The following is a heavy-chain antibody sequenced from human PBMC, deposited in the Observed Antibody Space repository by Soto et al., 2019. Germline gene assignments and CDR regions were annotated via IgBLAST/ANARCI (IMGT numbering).Heavy chain of an antibody. D-gene: IGHD1-26*01. V-gene: IGHV3-21*01. Sequence: GGSLRLSCAASGFTFSSYSMNWVRQAPGKGLEWVSSISSSSSYIYYADSVKGRFTISRDNAKNSLYLQMNSLRAEDTAVYYCAREGGLVGYTSSFAYWGRGTLVTVSS. CDR1: GFTFSSYS. CDR2: ISSSSSYI. J-gene: IGHJ4*02. CDR3: AREGGLVGYTSSFAY.